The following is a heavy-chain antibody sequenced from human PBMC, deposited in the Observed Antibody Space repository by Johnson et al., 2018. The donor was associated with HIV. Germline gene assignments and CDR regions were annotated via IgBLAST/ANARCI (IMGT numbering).Heavy chain of an antibody. D-gene: IGHD3-3*01. CDR3: AAYYDFWSGSYTSGFDI. Sequence: VQLVESGGGLVQPGGSLRLSCAASGFTFSGSALHWVRQASGKGLEWVGHIRSKGNNYATAYAASVKGRFTISRDNSKNTVFLQMNSLRPEDTAMYYCAAYYDFWSGSYTSGFDIWGQGTMVTVSS. CDR1: GFTFSGSA. J-gene: IGHJ3*02. CDR2: IRSKGNNYAT. V-gene: IGHV3-73*01.